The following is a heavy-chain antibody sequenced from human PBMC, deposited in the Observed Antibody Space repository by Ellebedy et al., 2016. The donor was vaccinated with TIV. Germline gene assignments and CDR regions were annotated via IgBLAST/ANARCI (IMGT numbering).Heavy chain of an antibody. D-gene: IGHD1-26*01. CDR2: IRYDGGKK. V-gene: IGHV3-33*08. J-gene: IGHJ4*02. CDR3: ARDMWELHFEYYFDY. Sequence: GESLKISCAASGFTFNTYGMHWVRQAPGTGLESVAVIRYDGGKKYYADSVKGRFTISRDNSNKTLYLQMDSLRAEDTAVYFCARDMWELHFEYYFDYWGQGTLVTVSS. CDR1: GFTFNTYG.